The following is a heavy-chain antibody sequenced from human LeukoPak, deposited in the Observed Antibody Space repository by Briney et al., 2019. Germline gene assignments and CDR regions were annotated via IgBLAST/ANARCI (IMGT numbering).Heavy chain of an antibody. CDR1: GYAFTDSY. CDR2: INPNSGGT. CDR3: AIPSPY. J-gene: IGHJ4*02. Sequence: GASVKVSCKASGYAFTDSYMHWVRQAPGQGLEWMGWINPNSGGTNYAQKFQGRVTMTRDTSIRTAYMELSRLRSDDTAVYFCAIPSPYWGQGTLVTVTS. V-gene: IGHV1-2*02.